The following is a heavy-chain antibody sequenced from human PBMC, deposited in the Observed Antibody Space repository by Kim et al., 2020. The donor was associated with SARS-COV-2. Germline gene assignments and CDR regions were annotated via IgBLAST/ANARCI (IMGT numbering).Heavy chain of an antibody. Sequence: GGSLRLSCAASGFTFSGYGMHWVRQAPGKGLEWVAVIWYDGSNKYYADSVKGRFTISRDNSKNTLYLQMNSLRAEDTAVYYCARDLSPRYYGSGSSGDLDYWGQGTLVTVSS. CDR1: GFTFSGYG. V-gene: IGHV3-33*01. D-gene: IGHD3-10*01. CDR3: ARDLSPRYYGSGSSGDLDY. CDR2: IWYDGSNK. J-gene: IGHJ4*02.